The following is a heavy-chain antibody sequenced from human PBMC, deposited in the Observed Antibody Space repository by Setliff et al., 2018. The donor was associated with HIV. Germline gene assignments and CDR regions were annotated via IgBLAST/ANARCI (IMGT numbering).Heavy chain of an antibody. CDR1: GYTFTTSG. CDR3: VRDRFTWAYCGGACGWFDP. J-gene: IGHJ5*02. D-gene: IGHD2-21*02. V-gene: IGHV1-3*01. CDR2: INAADGNT. Sequence: GESLKVSCKASGYTFTTSGISWVRQAPGQRLEWMGWINAADGNTKYSQKLQGRVTITRDTSASTAHMELSSLRSEDTAVYYCVRDRFTWAYCGGACGWFDPWGQGTLVTVSS.